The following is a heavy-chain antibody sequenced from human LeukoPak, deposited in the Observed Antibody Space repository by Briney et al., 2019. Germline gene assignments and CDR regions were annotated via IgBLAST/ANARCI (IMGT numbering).Heavy chain of an antibody. J-gene: IGHJ5*02. CDR1: GGSISSSPHY. Sequence: SETLSLTCTVSGGSISSSPHYWGWIRQPPGKGLEWIGNIYYSGITYYNPSLKSRVTISVDTSKNQFSLKLSSVTAADTAVYYCARRHTVTPYNWFDPWGQGTLVTVSS. CDR2: IYYSGIT. V-gene: IGHV4-39*01. D-gene: IGHD4-17*01. CDR3: ARRHTVTPYNWFDP.